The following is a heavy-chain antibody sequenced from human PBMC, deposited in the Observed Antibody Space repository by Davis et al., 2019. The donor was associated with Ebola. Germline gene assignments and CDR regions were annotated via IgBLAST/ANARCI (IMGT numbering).Heavy chain of an antibody. V-gene: IGHV4-59*01. CDR3: VREAGYGDYGDAFDY. CDR1: GASISTYY. Sequence: MPSETLSLTCSVSGASISTYYWSWIRQPPGKGLEWIGFVNPSGGANYSPSLKSRVSISIDTSANQFSLKLSSVTAADTAVYYCVREAGYGDYGDAFDYWGQGTLVTVSS. J-gene: IGHJ4*02. D-gene: IGHD4-17*01. CDR2: VNPSGGA.